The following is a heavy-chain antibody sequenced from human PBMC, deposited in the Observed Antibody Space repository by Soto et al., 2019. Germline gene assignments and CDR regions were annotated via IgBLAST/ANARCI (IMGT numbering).Heavy chain of an antibody. Sequence: QVQLVQSGAEVKKPGASVKVSCKASGYTFTSYGINWVRQAPGQGLEWMGWISANNGNTHYAQKLQGRVTMTTDSPTSTAYIELRRLRSDDTAVYYCARVQSGYDFACRGQGTLVTVSS. D-gene: IGHD5-12*01. CDR2: ISANNGNT. J-gene: IGHJ4*02. CDR1: GYTFTSYG. CDR3: ARVQSGYDFAC. V-gene: IGHV1-18*01.